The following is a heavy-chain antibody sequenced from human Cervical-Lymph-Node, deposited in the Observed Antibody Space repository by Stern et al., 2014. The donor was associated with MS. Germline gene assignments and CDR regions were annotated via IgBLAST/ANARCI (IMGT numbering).Heavy chain of an antibody. D-gene: IGHD4-17*01. J-gene: IGHJ4*01. CDR3: ATLTTVTSRFDY. CDR2: IYYTVIT. Sequence: VQLVQSGPGLVKPSETLSLTCAVSGGSISSYYWSWIRQPPGKGLEWIGFIYYTVITNYNPSRKTRVTISVDTSNNHFSLKLSSVTAADTAVYYCATLTTVTSRFDYWGHGTLVTVSS. CDR1: GGSISSYY. V-gene: IGHV4-59*01.